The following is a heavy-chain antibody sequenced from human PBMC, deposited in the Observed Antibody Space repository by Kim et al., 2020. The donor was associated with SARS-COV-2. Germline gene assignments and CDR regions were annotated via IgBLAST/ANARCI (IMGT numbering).Heavy chain of an antibody. D-gene: IGHD3-16*01. CDR3: AREGPNTYYFDY. Sequence: RYPQKFQGKVTKTRDTTTSTVYMELSSLRSEDTAVYYCAREGPNTYYFDYWGQGTLVTVSS. V-gene: IGHV1-46*01. J-gene: IGHJ4*02.